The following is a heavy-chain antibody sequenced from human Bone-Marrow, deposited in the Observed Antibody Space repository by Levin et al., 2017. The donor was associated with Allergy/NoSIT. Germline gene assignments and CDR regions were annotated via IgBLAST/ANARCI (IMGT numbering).Heavy chain of an antibody. Sequence: GESLKISCAASGFTVSSNYMSWVRQAPGKGLEWVSVIYSGGSTYYADSVKGRFTISRDNSKNTLYLQMNSLRAEDTAVYYCAREPRTDYDFWSGYYMSSSPINYYYGMDVWGQGTTVTVSS. CDR3: AREPRTDYDFWSGYYMSSSPINYYYGMDV. CDR2: IYSGGST. CDR1: GFTVSSNY. D-gene: IGHD3-3*01. J-gene: IGHJ6*02. V-gene: IGHV3-66*01.